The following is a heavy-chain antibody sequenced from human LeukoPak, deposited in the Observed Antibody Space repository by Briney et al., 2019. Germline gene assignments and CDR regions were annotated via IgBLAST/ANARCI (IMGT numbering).Heavy chain of an antibody. D-gene: IGHD3-10*01. CDR1: GYSFTSYW. J-gene: IGHJ4*02. V-gene: IGHV5-51*01. CDR2: IYPGDSDT. Sequence: EESLKISCKGSGYSFTSYWIGWVRQMPGKGLEWMGIIYPGDSDTRYSPSFQGQVTISADKSISTAYLQWSSLKASDTAMYYCARQSYGSGSYYAYSDYWGQGTLVTVSS. CDR3: ARQSYGSGSYYAYSDY.